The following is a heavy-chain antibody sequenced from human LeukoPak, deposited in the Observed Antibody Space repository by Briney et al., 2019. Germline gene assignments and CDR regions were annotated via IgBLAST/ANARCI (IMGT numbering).Heavy chain of an antibody. CDR3: ARGLRGYSSSSLSAFDI. Sequence: ASVKVSCKASGYTFTSYAMHWVRQAPGQRLEWMGWINACNGNTKYSQEFQGRVTITRDTSASTAYMELSSLRSEDMAVYYCARGLRGYSSSSLSAFDIWGQGTMVTVSS. V-gene: IGHV1-3*03. CDR1: GYTFTSYA. J-gene: IGHJ3*02. D-gene: IGHD6-6*01. CDR2: INACNGNT.